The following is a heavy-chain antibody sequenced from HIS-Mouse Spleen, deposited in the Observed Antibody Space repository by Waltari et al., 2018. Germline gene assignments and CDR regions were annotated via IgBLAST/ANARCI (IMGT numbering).Heavy chain of an antibody. Sequence: QVTLRESGPALVKPTQTLTLTCPFSGFSLSTSGMRVSWIRQPPGKALEWLARIDWDDDKYYRTSLKTRLTISKDTSKNQVVLTMTNMDPVDTATYYCARIAEGYSSGWYAFDYWGQGTLVTVSS. CDR3: ARIAEGYSSGWYAFDY. CDR1: GFSLSTSGMR. J-gene: IGHJ4*02. V-gene: IGHV2-70*15. D-gene: IGHD6-19*01. CDR2: IDWDDDK.